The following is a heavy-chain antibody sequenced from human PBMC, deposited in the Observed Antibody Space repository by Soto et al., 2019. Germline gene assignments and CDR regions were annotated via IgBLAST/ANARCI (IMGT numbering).Heavy chain of an antibody. Sequence: ASVKVSCKASGYTFTSYAMHWVRQAPGQRLEWMGWINAGNGNTKYSQKFQGRVTITRDTSASTAYMELSSLRSEETAVYYRASSPLVTYQLLRLYDYGMDVWGKGTTVTISS. CDR1: GYTFTSYA. D-gene: IGHD2-2*01. CDR2: INAGNGNT. J-gene: IGHJ6*04. V-gene: IGHV1-3*01. CDR3: ASSPLVTYQLLRLYDYGMDV.